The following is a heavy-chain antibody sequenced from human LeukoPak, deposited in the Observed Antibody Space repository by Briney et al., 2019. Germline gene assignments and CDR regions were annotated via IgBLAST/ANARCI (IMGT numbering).Heavy chain of an antibody. CDR1: GFTFDDYS. V-gene: IGHV3-43*01. CDR3: AKAGGTQLLLDY. Sequence: GSLRLSCAASGFTFDDYSMHWVRHAPGKGLEWVSLITWDGGTTYYADSVKGRFTISRDNSKNSLYLQMNSLRTEDTALYYCAKAGGTQLLLDYWGQGTLVTVSS. D-gene: IGHD1-26*01. CDR2: ITWDGGTT. J-gene: IGHJ4*02.